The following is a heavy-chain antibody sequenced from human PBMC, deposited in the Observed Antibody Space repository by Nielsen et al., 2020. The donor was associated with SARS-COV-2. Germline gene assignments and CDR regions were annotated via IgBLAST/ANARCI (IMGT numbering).Heavy chain of an antibody. CDR1: GYRFTRYA. V-gene: IGHV7-4-1*02. CDR2: INTSTGKP. CDR3: ARDNFGSGGTASYGMDV. J-gene: IGHJ6*02. Sequence: ASVKVSCKASGYRFTRYALNWVRQAPGEGPEWMGWINTSTGKPTYAQAFTGRFVFSLDTSVGTAYLQISSLKAEDSAVYYCARDNFGSGGTASYGMDVWGQGTTVTVSS. D-gene: IGHD3-10*01.